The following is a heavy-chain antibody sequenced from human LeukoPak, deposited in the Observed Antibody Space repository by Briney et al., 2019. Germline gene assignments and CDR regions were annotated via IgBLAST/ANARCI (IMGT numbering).Heavy chain of an antibody. CDR3: ARDEQGYYYYYMDV. Sequence: ASVKVSCKASGYTFTAYYMYWVRQAPGQGLEWVGWISAYNGNTNYAQKLQGRVTMTTDTSTSTAYMELRSLRSDDTAVYYCARDEQGYYYYYMDVWGKGTTVTVSS. J-gene: IGHJ6*03. CDR1: GYTFTAYY. D-gene: IGHD6-13*01. CDR2: ISAYNGNT. V-gene: IGHV1-18*01.